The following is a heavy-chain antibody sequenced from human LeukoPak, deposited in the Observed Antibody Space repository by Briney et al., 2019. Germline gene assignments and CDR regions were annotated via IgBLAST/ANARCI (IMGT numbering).Heavy chain of an antibody. D-gene: IGHD1-14*01. J-gene: IGHJ4*02. V-gene: IGHV3-30-3*01. CDR1: GFTFSSYA. CDR3: ARAEDD. Sequence: GRSLRLSCAASGFTFSSYAMYWVRQAPGKGLEWVAVISYDGSNKYYADSVKGRFTISRDNSKNTLYLQMNSLRAEDTAVYYCARAEDDWCQGTLVTVSS. CDR2: ISYDGSNK.